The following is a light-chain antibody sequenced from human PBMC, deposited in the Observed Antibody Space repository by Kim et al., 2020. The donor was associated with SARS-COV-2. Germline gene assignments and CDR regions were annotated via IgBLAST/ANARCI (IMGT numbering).Light chain of an antibody. CDR3: AAWDDNLGGPV. Sequence: GQRVTISCSGSSSNIGFNSVSWYQQFPGRAPKLLIHNNNQRPSGVPDRFSASKSGPSASLAISGLRSEDEAVFYCAAWDDNLGGPVFGGGTQLTVL. CDR2: NNN. CDR1: SSNIGFNS. V-gene: IGLV1-47*01. J-gene: IGLJ2*01.